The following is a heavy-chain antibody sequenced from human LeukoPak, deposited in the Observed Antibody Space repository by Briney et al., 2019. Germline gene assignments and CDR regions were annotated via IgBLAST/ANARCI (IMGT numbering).Heavy chain of an antibody. V-gene: IGHV4-59*08. CDR1: GDSINGFY. Sequence: SETLSLTCTVSGDSINGFYWSWIRQPPGKGLEWVAYIYYAGRITYNPSLKSRVTISVDTSKNQFSLKLTSLTAADTAVYYCARQGRFSYFGMDVWGQGTTVTASS. J-gene: IGHJ6*02. CDR3: ARQGRFSYFGMDV. D-gene: IGHD3-3*01. CDR2: IYYAGRI.